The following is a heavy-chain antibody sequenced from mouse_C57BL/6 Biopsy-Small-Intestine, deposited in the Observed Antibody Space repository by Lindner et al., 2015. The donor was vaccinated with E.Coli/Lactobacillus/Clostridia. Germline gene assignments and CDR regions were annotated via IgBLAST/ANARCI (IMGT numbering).Heavy chain of an antibody. V-gene: IGHV5-6*01. CDR2: ISSRGSYT. CDR3: ARQTPIGYYFDY. J-gene: IGHJ2*01. CDR1: GFTFSSYG. Sequence: VQLQESGGDLVKPGGSLKLSCAASGFTFSSYGMSWVRQTPDKRLEWVATISSRGSYTYYPDSVKGRFTISRDNVKNTLYLQMSSLKSEDTAMYYCARQTPIGYYFDYWGQGTTLTVSS.